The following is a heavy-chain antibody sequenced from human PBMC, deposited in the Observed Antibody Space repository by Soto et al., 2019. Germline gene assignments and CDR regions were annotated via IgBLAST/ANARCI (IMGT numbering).Heavy chain of an antibody. CDR3: AREADYDSSGYYYFY. J-gene: IGHJ4*02. D-gene: IGHD3-22*01. Sequence: QVQLVQSGAEVKKPGSSVKVSCKSSGGTFSSYAISWVRQAPGQGLEWMGGIIPTFGTANYAQKFQGRVTINEEESTRTAYMELSSLRSEDTAVYYCAREADYDSSGYYYFYWGQGTLVTVSS. CDR1: GGTFSSYA. V-gene: IGHV1-69*01. CDR2: IIPTFGTA.